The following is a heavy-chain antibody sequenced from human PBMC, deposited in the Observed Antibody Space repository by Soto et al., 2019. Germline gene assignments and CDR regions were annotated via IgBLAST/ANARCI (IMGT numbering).Heavy chain of an antibody. CDR3: ASLGYHYDSSGYPGY. J-gene: IGHJ4*02. D-gene: IGHD3-22*01. CDR1: GGTFSSYR. Sequence: SGKGSCKASGGTFSSYRVDWVRQAPGQGLEWVGGIVPIYRTADYAQKFQGRVTITADESARTSYMELRSLKSQDTAVYYCASLGYHYDSSGYPGYWGQRTLVPVSS. V-gene: IGHV1-69*01. CDR2: IVPIYRTA.